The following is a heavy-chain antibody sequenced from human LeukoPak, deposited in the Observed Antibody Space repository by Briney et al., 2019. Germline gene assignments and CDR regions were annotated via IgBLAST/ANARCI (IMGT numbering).Heavy chain of an antibody. Sequence: GGSLRLSCAASGFTFSSYSMNWVRQAPGKGLEWVSSISSSSSYIYYADSVKGRFTISRDNAKNSLYLQMNSLRAEDTAVYYCARDASPSYDFWSGAAGDAFDIWGQGTMVTVSS. V-gene: IGHV3-21*01. J-gene: IGHJ3*02. CDR1: GFTFSSYS. CDR2: ISSSSSYI. CDR3: ARDASPSYDFWSGAAGDAFDI. D-gene: IGHD3-3*01.